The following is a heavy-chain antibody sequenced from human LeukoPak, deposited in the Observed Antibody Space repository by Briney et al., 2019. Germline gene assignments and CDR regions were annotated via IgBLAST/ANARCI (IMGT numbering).Heavy chain of an antibody. CDR3: ARLDGAAAKGTLDY. V-gene: IGHV4-30-4*08. CDR1: GGSISSGDYY. CDR2: IYYSGST. Sequence: PSETLSLTCTVSGGSISSGDYYWGWGRQPPGKGLEWIGYIYYSGSTYYNPSLKSRVTISVDTSKDQFSLKLSSVNAADTAVYYCARLDGAAAKGTLDYWGQGTLVTVSS. D-gene: IGHD2-2*01. J-gene: IGHJ4*02.